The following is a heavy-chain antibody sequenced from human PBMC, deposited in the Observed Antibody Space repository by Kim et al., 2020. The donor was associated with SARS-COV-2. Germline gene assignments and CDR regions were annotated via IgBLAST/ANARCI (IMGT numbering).Heavy chain of an antibody. V-gene: IGHV1-18*04. D-gene: IGHD3-10*01. CDR3: ARDIPAIGAFPLPKGFHY. CDR2: ISAYNGNT. CDR1: GYTFTSYG. J-gene: IGHJ4*02. Sequence: ASVKVSCKASGYTFTSYGISWVRQAPGQGLEWMGWISAYNGNTNYAQKLQGRVTMTTDTSTSTAYMELRSLRSDDTAVYYCARDIPAIGAFPLPKGFHYWGQGTLVTVSS.